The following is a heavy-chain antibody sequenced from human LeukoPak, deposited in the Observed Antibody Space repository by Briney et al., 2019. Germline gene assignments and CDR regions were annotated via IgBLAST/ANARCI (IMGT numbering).Heavy chain of an antibody. Sequence: SQTLSVTCTISGDSISSNNGAWNWIRQSSSRGLEWLGRTYYRSKWYNDYAVSMEGRITINPDTSENHFSLQLNSVTPEDTAVYSCARDLGNSGWYTFDYWGQGTLVTVSS. CDR2: TYYRSKWYN. CDR3: ARDLGNSGWYTFDY. D-gene: IGHD6-19*01. CDR1: GDSISSNNGA. J-gene: IGHJ4*02. V-gene: IGHV6-1*01.